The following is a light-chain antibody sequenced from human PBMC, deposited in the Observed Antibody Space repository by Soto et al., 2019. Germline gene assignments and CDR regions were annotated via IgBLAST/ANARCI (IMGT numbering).Light chain of an antibody. V-gene: IGKV3-20*01. Sequence: EIVLTQSPGTLSLSPGERATLSCRASRSVNSNYLAWYQQKRGQAPRLLIYGASSRATGIPDRFSGSGSGTDFTLTISRLEPEDFAVYYCQESPRTFGQGTKVDI. CDR2: GAS. CDR3: QESPRT. J-gene: IGKJ1*01. CDR1: RSVNSNY.